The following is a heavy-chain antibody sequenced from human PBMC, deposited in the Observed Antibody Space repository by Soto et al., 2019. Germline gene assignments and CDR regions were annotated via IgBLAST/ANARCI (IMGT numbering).Heavy chain of an antibody. CDR1: GYSFSDYY. V-gene: IGHV3-11*01. J-gene: IGHJ5*02. D-gene: IGHD1-7*01. Sequence: GGSLRVCCSGSGYSFSDYYMTWIRQAPGKGLEWLSYISNTGRIIYDADSVKGRFTISRDNAKNSLYLQMNSLRDEDSALYYCARLYGNYCPLDPWGEGILVTVSS. CDR2: ISNTGRII. CDR3: ARLYGNYCPLDP.